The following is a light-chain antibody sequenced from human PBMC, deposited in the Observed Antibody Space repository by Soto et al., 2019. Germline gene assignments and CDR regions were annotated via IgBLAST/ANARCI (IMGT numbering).Light chain of an antibody. CDR2: GAS. CDR1: QRVTSSY. CDR3: QQYGTSLSWT. Sequence: PGERATLSCRASQRVTSSYLTWYQQKPGQAPRLLIYGASSRAAGIPDRFSGSGSGTDFTLTINRLEPEDFAVYYCQQYGTSLSWTFGQGTKVEIK. V-gene: IGKV3-20*01. J-gene: IGKJ1*01.